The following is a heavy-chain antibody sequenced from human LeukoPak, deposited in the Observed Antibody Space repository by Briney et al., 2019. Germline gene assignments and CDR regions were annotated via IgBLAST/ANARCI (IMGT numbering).Heavy chain of an antibody. J-gene: IGHJ6*03. V-gene: IGHV1-18*01. D-gene: IGHD2-15*01. CDR3: ARVPPPSVYCSSGSCYDYYYMDV. CDR1: GYTFTSYG. Sequence: ASVKVSCKTSGYTFTSYGISWVRQAPGQGLEWMGWISAYNGNTNYAQNLQGRVTMTTDTSTSTAYMELRSLRSDDTAVYYCARVPPPSVYCSSGSCYDYYYMDVWGKGTTVTVSS. CDR2: ISAYNGNT.